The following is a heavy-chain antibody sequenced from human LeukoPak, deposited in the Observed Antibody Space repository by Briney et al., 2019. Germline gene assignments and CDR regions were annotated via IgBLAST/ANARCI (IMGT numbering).Heavy chain of an antibody. J-gene: IGHJ4*02. V-gene: IGHV3-30*02. CDR1: GFTFSSYA. CDR3: AKDHGSSDWYYFDY. CDR2: IHYDGSNN. Sequence: HPGGSLRLSCAASGFTFSSYAMHWVRQAPGKGLEWVAFIHYDGSNNYYADSVKGRFTISRDNSNNTLYLQMNTLRADDTAVYYCAKDHGSSDWYYFDYWGQGTLVTVSS. D-gene: IGHD6-13*01.